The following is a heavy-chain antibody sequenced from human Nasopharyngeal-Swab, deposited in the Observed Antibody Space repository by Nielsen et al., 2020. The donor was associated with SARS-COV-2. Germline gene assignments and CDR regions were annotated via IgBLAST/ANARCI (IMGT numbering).Heavy chain of an antibody. V-gene: IGHV1-2*04. D-gene: IGHD6-19*01. Sequence: ASVKVSCKASGYTFTGYYMHWVRQVPGQGLEWMGWINPNSGGTNYAQKFQGWVTMTRDTSISTAYMELSRLRSDDTAVYYCARDSGAVGTDYWGQGTLVTVSS. CDR2: INPNSGGT. J-gene: IGHJ4*02. CDR3: ARDSGAVGTDY. CDR1: GYTFTGYY.